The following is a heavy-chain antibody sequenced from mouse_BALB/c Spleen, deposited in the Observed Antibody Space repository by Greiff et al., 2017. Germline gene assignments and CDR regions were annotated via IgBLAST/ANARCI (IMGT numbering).Heavy chain of an antibody. CDR1: GFTFSSYT. D-gene: IGHD1-2*01. CDR2: ISNGGGST. V-gene: IGHV5-12-2*01. Sequence: DVKLVESGGGLVQPGGSLKLSCAASGFTFSSYTMSWVRQTPEKSLEWVAYISNGGGSTYYPDTVKGRFTISRDNAKNTLYLQMSSLKSEDTAMYYCARRDYGGFDYWGQGTTRTVSS. J-gene: IGHJ2*01. CDR3: ARRDYGGFDY.